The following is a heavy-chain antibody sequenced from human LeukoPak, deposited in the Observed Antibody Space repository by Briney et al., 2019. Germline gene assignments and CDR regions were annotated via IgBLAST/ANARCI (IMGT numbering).Heavy chain of an antibody. J-gene: IGHJ4*02. Sequence: GASVKLSCKTSGYRFTAHFMYWVRQAPGQGLEWMGWINPNDGGTNYAQKFQGRDTLTRDTTFTTTYMDVTRLTSDDTAVYYCARGGVPGQQLDYWGPGTLVTVSS. D-gene: IGHD6-13*01. CDR3: ARGGVPGQQLDY. V-gene: IGHV1-2*02. CDR2: INPNDGGT. CDR1: GYRFTAHF.